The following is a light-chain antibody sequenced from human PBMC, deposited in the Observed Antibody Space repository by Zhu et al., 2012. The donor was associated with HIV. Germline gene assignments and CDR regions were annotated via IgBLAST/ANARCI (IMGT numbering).Light chain of an antibody. CDR1: QSVSSF. CDR3: QQRGNWPLT. Sequence: IVLTQSPVTLSLSPGERATVSCRASQSVSSFLAWYQQKPGRAPRLLIYDASKRARGIPARFSGSGSGTDFTLTISSLESEDFALYYCQQRGNWPLTFGGGTKVEIK. V-gene: IGKV3-11*01. J-gene: IGKJ4*01. CDR2: DAS.